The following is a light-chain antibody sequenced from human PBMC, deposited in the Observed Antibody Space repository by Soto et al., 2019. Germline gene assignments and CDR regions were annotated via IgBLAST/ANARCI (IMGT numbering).Light chain of an antibody. J-gene: IGKJ5*01. V-gene: IGKV3-20*01. CDR3: QQYGSSPPIT. Sequence: EIVLTQSPGTLSLSPGERATLSCRASQSVSSSYLAWYQQKPGQAPRLLIYGASSRATGIPDRFSGSGSGGDFTLTISRLEPEDFAVYYCQQYGSSPPITFGQGTRLEIK. CDR1: QSVSSSY. CDR2: GAS.